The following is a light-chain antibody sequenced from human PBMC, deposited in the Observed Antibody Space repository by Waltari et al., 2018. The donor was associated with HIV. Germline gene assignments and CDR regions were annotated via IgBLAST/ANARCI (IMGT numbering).Light chain of an antibody. V-gene: IGLV1-44*01. CDR1: YSNIGTDV. J-gene: IGLJ2*01. CDR3: AAWDDSLNALL. CDR2: SNN. Sequence: QSVLTQPPSASGTPGQRVTISCSGSYSNIGTDVVNWYQQLPGTAPKLLIYSNNPRPSVVPDRFSGSKSAPSASLAISGLQSENEAAYYCAAWDDSLNALLFGGGTKLTVL.